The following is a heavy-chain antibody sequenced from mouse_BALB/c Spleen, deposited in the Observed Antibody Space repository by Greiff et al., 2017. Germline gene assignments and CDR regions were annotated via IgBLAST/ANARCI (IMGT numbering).Heavy chain of an antibody. Sequence: VKLMESGPGLVAPSQSLSITCTVSGFSLTSYDISWIRQPPGKGLEWLGVIWTGGGTNYNSAFMSRLSISKDNSKSQVFLKMNSLQTDDTAIYYCVRDAGNDYYAMDYWGQGTSVTVSS. J-gene: IGHJ4*01. CDR1: GFSLTSYD. CDR3: VRDAGNDYYAMDY. D-gene: IGHD2-1*01. V-gene: IGHV2-9-2*01. CDR2: IWTGGGT.